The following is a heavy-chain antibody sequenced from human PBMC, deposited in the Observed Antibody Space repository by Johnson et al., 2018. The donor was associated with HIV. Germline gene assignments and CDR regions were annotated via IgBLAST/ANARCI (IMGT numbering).Heavy chain of an antibody. Sequence: VQLVESGGGLVQPGGSLRLSCAASGFTFSSYWMHWVRQAPGKGLVWVSRINWNGGSTGYGDSVKGRFTISRDNAKNSLYLQMKSLRAEDTALYYCAREVRDNLDQGPAFDIRGQGTMVTVSS. D-gene: IGHD1-20*01. CDR2: INWNGGST. J-gene: IGHJ3*02. V-gene: IGHV3-74*01. CDR3: AREVRDNLDQGPAFDI. CDR1: GFTFSSYW.